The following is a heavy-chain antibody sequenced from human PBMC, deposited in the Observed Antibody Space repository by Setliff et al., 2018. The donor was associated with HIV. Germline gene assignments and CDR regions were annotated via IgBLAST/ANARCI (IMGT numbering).Heavy chain of an antibody. J-gene: IGHJ4*02. CDR1: GGSISSGGYY. Sequence: LSLTCTVSGGSISSGGYYWSWIRQHPGKGLEWIGYIHYSGNTYNDPSLNSRISISVDMSKNKFSLKLSSLTAADTAVYYCARGGLGVVTSFDSWGPGTLVTVS. CDR3: ARGGLGVVTSFDS. CDR2: IHYSGNT. D-gene: IGHD3-3*01. V-gene: IGHV4-31*03.